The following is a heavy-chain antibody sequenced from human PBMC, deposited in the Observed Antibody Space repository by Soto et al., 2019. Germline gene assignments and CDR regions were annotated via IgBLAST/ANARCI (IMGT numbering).Heavy chain of an antibody. CDR2: ISGSGGST. V-gene: IGHV3-23*01. J-gene: IGHJ4*02. CDR3: AQAIVVGTAIRGY. CDR1: GFTFSSYA. Sequence: EVQLLESGGGLVQPGGSLRLSCAASGFTFSSYAMSWVRQAPGKGLEWVSAISGSGGSTYYADSVKGRFTISRDNSKNTLYLQMNSLRAEDTAVYYCAQAIVVGTAIRGYWGQGTLVTVSS. D-gene: IGHD2-21*02.